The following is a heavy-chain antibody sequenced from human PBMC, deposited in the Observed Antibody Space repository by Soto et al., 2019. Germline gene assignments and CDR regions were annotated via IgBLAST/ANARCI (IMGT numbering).Heavy chain of an antibody. CDR3: ARSRTYYDFWSGYPSKDYFDY. CDR2: IYHSGST. V-gene: IGHV4-4*02. D-gene: IGHD3-3*01. CDR1: SGSISSSNW. Sequence: QVQLQESGPGLVKPSGTLSLTCAVSSGSISSSNWWSWVRQPPGKGLEWIGEIYHSGSTNYNPSLKRRVTISVDKSKNQFSLKLSSVTAADTAVYYCARSRTYYDFWSGYPSKDYFDYWGQGTLVTVSS. J-gene: IGHJ4*02.